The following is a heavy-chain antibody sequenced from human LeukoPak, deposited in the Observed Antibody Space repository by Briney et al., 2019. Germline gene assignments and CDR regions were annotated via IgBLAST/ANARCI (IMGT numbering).Heavy chain of an antibody. J-gene: IGHJ4*02. CDR3: ARSASSDY. Sequence: PGGSLRLSCAASGFTFSTFTMNCVRQAPGKGLEWVSSIISTGTTIYYADSVKGRFTISRDNAKNSLFLQMNSLRDEDTAVYYCARSASSDYWGQGTLVTVSS. CDR2: IISTGTTI. CDR1: GFTFSTFT. D-gene: IGHD1-26*01. V-gene: IGHV3-48*02.